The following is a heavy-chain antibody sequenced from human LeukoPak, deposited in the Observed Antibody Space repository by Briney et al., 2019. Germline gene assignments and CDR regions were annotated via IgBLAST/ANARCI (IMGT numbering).Heavy chain of an antibody. V-gene: IGHV4-59*01. CDR3: AGVFSGRRPFEL. CDR2: VYYRGAT. J-gene: IGHJ4*02. CDR1: GDSITSYY. D-gene: IGHD3-10*01. Sequence: SETLSLTCTVSGDSITSYYWNWIRQPPGKGLDWIGYVYYRGATNYNPSLKTRVTTSIDTSKKQFSLKLSSVTAADTAVYFCAGVFSGRRPFELWGKGTLVTVSS.